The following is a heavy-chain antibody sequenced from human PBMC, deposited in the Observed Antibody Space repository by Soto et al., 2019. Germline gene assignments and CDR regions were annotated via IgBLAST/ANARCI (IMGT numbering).Heavy chain of an antibody. V-gene: IGHV1-69*06. Sequence: QVQLEQSGAEVKKPGSSVKVSCKASGGTLSDHSVAWLRQAPGQGLEWMGGTIPVFNTAKYAKKFQGRVTVTADKFTNIAYMEMSSLRSEDTAFYFCARGVYGSGNYYTGPSAFDIWGQGTMVIVSS. CDR3: ARGVYGSGNYYTGPSAFDI. CDR1: GGTLSDHS. D-gene: IGHD3-10*01. CDR2: TIPVFNTA. J-gene: IGHJ3*02.